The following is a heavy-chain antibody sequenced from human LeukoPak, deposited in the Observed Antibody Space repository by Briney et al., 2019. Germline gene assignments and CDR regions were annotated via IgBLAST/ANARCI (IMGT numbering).Heavy chain of an antibody. Sequence: SETLSLTCTVSGGSISSSSYYWGWIRQPPGKGLEWFGYIYYSGSTNYNPSLKSRVTISVDTSKNQFSLKLSSVTAADTAVYSCAREEYVAFDIWGQGTMVTVSS. J-gene: IGHJ3*02. CDR2: IYYSGST. D-gene: IGHD2-2*01. V-gene: IGHV4-61*01. CDR3: AREEYVAFDI. CDR1: GGSISSSSYY.